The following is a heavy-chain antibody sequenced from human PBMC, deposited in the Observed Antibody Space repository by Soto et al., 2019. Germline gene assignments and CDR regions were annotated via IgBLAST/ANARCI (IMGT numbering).Heavy chain of an antibody. CDR2: ISGSGGST. Sequence: EVQLLESGGGLVQPGGSLRLSCAASGFTFSSYAMSWVRQAPGKGLEWVSAISGSGGSTYYADSVKGRFTISRDNSKNTLSLQMNGLRAGDTAVYYCAKGGGWFGEPLFDYWGQGTLVTVSS. CDR1: GFTFSSYA. D-gene: IGHD3-10*01. J-gene: IGHJ4*02. V-gene: IGHV3-23*01. CDR3: AKGGGWFGEPLFDY.